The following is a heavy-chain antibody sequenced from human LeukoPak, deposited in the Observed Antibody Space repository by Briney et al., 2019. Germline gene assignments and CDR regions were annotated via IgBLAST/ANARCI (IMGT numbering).Heavy chain of an antibody. CDR3: ASEGD. CDR2: IYTEGTT. J-gene: IGHJ4*02. V-gene: IGHV3-66*02. Sequence: GGSLRLSCAASGFTVTDNYMSWVRQAPGKGLEWVSVIYTEGTTYYADSVKGRFTISRDNSKNTVYLQMNSLRVEDTAVYYCASEGDWGQGTLVTVSS. CDR1: GFTVTDNY. D-gene: IGHD3-16*01.